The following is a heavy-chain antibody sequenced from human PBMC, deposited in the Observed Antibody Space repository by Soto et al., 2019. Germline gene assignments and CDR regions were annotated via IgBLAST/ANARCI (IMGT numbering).Heavy chain of an antibody. J-gene: IGHJ4*02. CDR3: ARLSGDGFWKTYSPHNLSVS. CDR2: INGGGDVK. Sequence: GGSLRLSCAASGFAFANYEMHWVRQAPGKGLDWVAYINGGGDVKYYADSVEGRFTISRDNAKNALFLQMDNLRAEDTAIYYCARLSGDGFWKTYSPHNLSVSWGQGALVTVSS. V-gene: IGHV3-48*03. D-gene: IGHD3-3*01. CDR1: GFAFANYE.